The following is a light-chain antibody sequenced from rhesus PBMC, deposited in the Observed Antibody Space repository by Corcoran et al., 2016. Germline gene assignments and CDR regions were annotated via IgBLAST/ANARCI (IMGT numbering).Light chain of an antibody. CDR2: EAS. V-gene: IGKV1-25*01. Sequence: DIQMTQSPSSLSASVGDRVTITCRASQGITNDLAWYQQKPRETPKLLIYEASRLQSGIPFRFRGSGSGTDVTLTISILQSEDFATYYCQHYYSTPLTFGGGTKVELK. CDR3: QHYYSTPLT. J-gene: IGKJ4*01. CDR1: QGITND.